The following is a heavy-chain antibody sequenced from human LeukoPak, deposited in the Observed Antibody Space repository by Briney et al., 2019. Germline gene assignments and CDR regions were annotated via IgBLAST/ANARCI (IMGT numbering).Heavy chain of an antibody. D-gene: IGHD3-10*01. Sequence: GGSLRLSCAASGFTFSSYGMHWVRQAPGKGLEWVAFIRYDGSNKYYADSVKGRFTISRDNSKSTLYLQMNSLRAEDTAVYYCAKDEAMVREVMPFDYWGQGTLVTVSS. CDR2: IRYDGSNK. J-gene: IGHJ4*02. CDR3: AKDEAMVREVMPFDY. V-gene: IGHV3-30*02. CDR1: GFTFSSYG.